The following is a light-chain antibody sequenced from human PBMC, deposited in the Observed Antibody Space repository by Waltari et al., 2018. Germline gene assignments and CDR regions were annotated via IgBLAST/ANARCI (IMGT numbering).Light chain of an antibody. CDR2: DAS. CDR3: QQRSIWPPSFT. Sequence: EIVLTQSPATLSLSPGERATLSCRASQSISSSLAWYQQKAGQAPRLLIYDASTRATGIPARFSGSGSGTDFTLTISSLEPEDFAVYYCQQRSIWPPSFTFGPGTKVDIK. J-gene: IGKJ3*01. CDR1: QSISSS. V-gene: IGKV3-11*01.